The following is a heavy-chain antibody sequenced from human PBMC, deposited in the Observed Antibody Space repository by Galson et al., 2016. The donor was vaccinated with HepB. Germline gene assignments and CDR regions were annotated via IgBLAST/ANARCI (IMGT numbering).Heavy chain of an antibody. CDR2: VGPTGSTT. Sequence: LRLSCAASGFTFSNYAMTWVRQAPGKRPEWVSSVGPTGSTTYSADSVKGRFIISRDNSKNTLHLQINSLRTDHTAVYYGAKVGQWRAFDYWGQGTLVTVSS. CDR1: GFTFSNYA. J-gene: IGHJ4*02. D-gene: IGHD6-19*01. V-gene: IGHV3-23*01. CDR3: AKVGQWRAFDY.